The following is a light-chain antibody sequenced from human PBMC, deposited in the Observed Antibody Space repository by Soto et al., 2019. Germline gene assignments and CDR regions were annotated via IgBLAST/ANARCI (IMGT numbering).Light chain of an antibody. Sequence: QSALTQPPSASGSPGQSVTISCTGTSSDVGGYDYVSWYQQHPGKAPKLMIYEVTIRPSGIPDRFSGSKSGTSATLGITGFQTGDEADYYCGSWDSSLSAYVFGTGTKLTVL. V-gene: IGLV2-8*01. J-gene: IGLJ1*01. CDR1: SSDVGGYDY. CDR3: GSWDSSLSAYV. CDR2: EVT.